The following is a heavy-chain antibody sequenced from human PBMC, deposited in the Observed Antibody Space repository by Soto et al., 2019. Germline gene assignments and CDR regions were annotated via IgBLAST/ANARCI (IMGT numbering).Heavy chain of an antibody. CDR2: TRNKANSYTT. CDR3: VSPIQNDRWELLHG. CDR1: GFTFSDHY. V-gene: IGHV3-72*01. Sequence: GGSLRRSCAASGFTFSDHYMDWVRQAPGKGLEWVGRTRNKANSYTTEYAASVKGRFTISRDDSKNSLYLQMNSLKTEDTAVYYCVSPIQNDRWELLHGWGQGTLVTVSS. D-gene: IGHD1-26*01. J-gene: IGHJ4*02.